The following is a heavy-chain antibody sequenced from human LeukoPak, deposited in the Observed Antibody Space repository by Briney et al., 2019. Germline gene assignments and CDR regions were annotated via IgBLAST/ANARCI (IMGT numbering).Heavy chain of an antibody. CDR3: ARSVYDWDPRYHMDV. J-gene: IGHJ6*03. D-gene: IGHD3-9*01. Sequence: PSETLSLTCTVSGDSMRSYYWTWIRQSPGKGLEWIGYAYHSGGTSYNPSLKSRVTISVDTSKNQFSLKLTSVTAADTAMYYCARSVYDWDPRYHMDVWGKGTTVTVSS. V-gene: IGHV4-59*01. CDR2: AYHSGGT. CDR1: GDSMRSYY.